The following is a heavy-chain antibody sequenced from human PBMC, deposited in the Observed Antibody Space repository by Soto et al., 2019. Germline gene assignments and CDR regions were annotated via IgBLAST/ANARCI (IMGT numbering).Heavy chain of an antibody. CDR1: GYTFISYY. J-gene: IGHJ5*02. CDR3: ARSWWGTDRLMADNWLGP. CDR2: INPSGVTT. V-gene: IGHV1-46*03. Sequence: QVQLVQSGAEVKKPGASVKVSCKASGYTFISYYTHWVRQAPGQGLEWMGMINPSGVTTNYAQKFQGRVTLTRDTSTSTVYVELGSLRSEGSAVYFCARSWWGTDRLMADNWLGPWGQGTLVTVSS. D-gene: IGHD2-15*01.